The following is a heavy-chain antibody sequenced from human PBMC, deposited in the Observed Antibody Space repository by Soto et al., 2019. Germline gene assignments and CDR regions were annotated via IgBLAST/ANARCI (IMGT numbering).Heavy chain of an antibody. CDR1: GGSINSDEYS. CDR3: ARAALRLSNGMDV. J-gene: IGHJ6*02. D-gene: IGHD5-12*01. CDR2: IYHSGTT. V-gene: IGHV4-30-2*01. Sequence: QLQLQESGSGLVKPSETLSLTCAVSGGSINSDEYSWSWIRQPPGKGLEWIAYIYHSGTTYYNPSLKSRVSMSLDTYKNQFSLRLSSVTAADTAVYYCARAALRLSNGMDVWGQGTTVTVSS.